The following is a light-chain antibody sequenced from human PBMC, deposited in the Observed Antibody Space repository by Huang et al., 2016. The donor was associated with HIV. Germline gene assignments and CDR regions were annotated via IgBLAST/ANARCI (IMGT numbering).Light chain of an antibody. CDR1: QSVLYSNKNS. CDR3: QQYYSTPYT. CDR2: WAS. V-gene: IGKV4-1*01. Sequence: DIVMTQSPDSLAVSLGERATINCKSSQSVLYSNKNSLAWYQQKPGHSPKLLIYWASTRESGAPDRFSGSGSGTDFTLTISSLQAEDVAVYYCQQYYSTPYTFGQGTKLEIK. J-gene: IGKJ2*01.